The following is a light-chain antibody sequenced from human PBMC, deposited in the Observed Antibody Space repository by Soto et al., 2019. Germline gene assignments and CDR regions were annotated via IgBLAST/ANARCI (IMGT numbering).Light chain of an antibody. CDR3: GTWDSSRSAWV. Sequence: QSVLTQPPSVSAAPGQKVTISCSGSSSNIGNNNVSWYQQLPGTAPKLLLYDNNKRPSGIPDRFSGSKSGTSATLGITGLQTGDGADYYCGTWDSSRSAWVFGGGTQLTVL. J-gene: IGLJ3*02. CDR1: SSNIGNNN. CDR2: DNN. V-gene: IGLV1-51*01.